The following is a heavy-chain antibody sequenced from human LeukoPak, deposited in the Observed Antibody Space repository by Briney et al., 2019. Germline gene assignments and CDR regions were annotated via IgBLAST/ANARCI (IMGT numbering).Heavy chain of an antibody. CDR1: GGSISSSSYY. V-gene: IGHV3-11*04. J-gene: IGHJ4*02. CDR2: ISTSGRAI. D-gene: IGHD3-22*01. CDR3: ARVPLYDRSGYYFDY. Sequence: LSLTCTVSGGSISSSSYYWGWIRQPPGKGLEWVSYISTSGRAIFYANSVKGRFTISRDNAKNSLFLQMNSLRDEDTAVYYCARVPLYDRSGYYFDYWGLGTLVTVSS.